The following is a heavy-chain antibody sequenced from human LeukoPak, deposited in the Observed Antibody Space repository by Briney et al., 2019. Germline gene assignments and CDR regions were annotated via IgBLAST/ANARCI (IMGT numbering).Heavy chain of an antibody. D-gene: IGHD1-1*01. CDR3: RIVNGWGNDPPVDY. CDR2: IRSGSGNT. Sequence: GGSLRLSRAASGLTLRSYAMRSVGQAPGKGLEWVSAIRSGSGNTYYADSVKGRFTISRDNTQYTLYLTMNSVRAEDTPSYDGRIVNGWGNDPPVDYWGQGTLVTVSS. V-gene: IGHV3-23*01. J-gene: IGHJ4*02. CDR1: GLTLRSYA.